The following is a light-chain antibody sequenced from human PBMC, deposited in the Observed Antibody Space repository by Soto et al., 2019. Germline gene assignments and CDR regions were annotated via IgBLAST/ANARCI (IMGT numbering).Light chain of an antibody. CDR3: GAWDNGLHGPV. J-gene: IGLJ3*02. CDR2: DDN. CDR1: SSNFATKT. Sequence: QSVLTQPPSASGTPGQRVTISCSEVSSNFATKTISWYQQLPGKAPKLLIYDDNQRPSGVPVRFSGSKSGTSASLAISGLQSEDEAEYYCGAWDNGLHGPVFGGGTKLTVL. V-gene: IGLV1-44*01.